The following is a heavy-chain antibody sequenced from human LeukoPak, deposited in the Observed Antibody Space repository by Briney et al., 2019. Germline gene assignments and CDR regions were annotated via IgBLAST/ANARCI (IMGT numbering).Heavy chain of an antibody. CDR3: ARGAFPYYYGSGSYYNAGPALVY. J-gene: IGHJ4*02. Sequence: GASVKVSCKASGYTFTGYYMHWVRQAPGQGLEWMGWINPNSGGTNYAQKFQGRVTMTRDTSISTAYMELSRLRSDDTAVYYCARGAFPYYYGSGSYYNAGPALVYWGQGTLVTVSS. CDR2: INPNSGGT. D-gene: IGHD3-10*01. V-gene: IGHV1-2*02. CDR1: GYTFTGYY.